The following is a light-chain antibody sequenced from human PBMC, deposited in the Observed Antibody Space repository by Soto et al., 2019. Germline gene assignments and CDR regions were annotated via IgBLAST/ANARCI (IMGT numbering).Light chain of an antibody. V-gene: IGLV2-14*02. Sequence: QSVLTQPASVSGSPGQSITISCTGTSSNVGSYKLVSWYQQHPGKAPKLMIFEVNKRPSGVSNRFSGSKSGNTASLTVSGLQAEDEANYYCSSYTGSSYVFGTGTKVTVL. CDR2: EVN. CDR1: SSNVGSYKL. CDR3: SSYTGSSYV. J-gene: IGLJ1*01.